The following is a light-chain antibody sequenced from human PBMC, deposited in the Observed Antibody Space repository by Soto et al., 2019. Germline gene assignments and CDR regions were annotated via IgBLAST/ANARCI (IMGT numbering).Light chain of an antibody. Sequence: EIVLTQSPGSLSLSPVERLTLSCRASQSLTSPSVAWYQQKLGQAPRLLIFGAYVRATGVPDRFSGSGSGTNFTLDISRLEHEDSAVYFCQQYFDSPWTFGQGTKVEIK. V-gene: IGKV3-20*01. CDR1: QSLTSPS. CDR2: GAY. J-gene: IGKJ1*01. CDR3: QQYFDSPWT.